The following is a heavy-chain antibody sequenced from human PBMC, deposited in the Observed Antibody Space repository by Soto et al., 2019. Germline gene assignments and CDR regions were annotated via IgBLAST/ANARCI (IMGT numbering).Heavy chain of an antibody. J-gene: IGHJ5*01. V-gene: IGHV1-18*01. D-gene: IGHD1-26*01. CDR1: GSRFTNSG. CDR2: ISVYHGST. CDR3: AKGKISTTTYTSFDS. Sequence: ASVKVSCTASGSRFTNSGSSWGRQAPGQGLEWMGWISVYHGSTNYAQKFQGRVTMTTDTSTSTAYMELSSLRAEDTAVYYCAKGKISTTTYTSFDSWGQGTLVTVSS.